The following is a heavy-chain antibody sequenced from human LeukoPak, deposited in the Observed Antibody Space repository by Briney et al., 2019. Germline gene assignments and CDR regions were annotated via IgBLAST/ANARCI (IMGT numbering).Heavy chain of an antibody. D-gene: IGHD6-13*01. Sequence: ASVKVSCKPSGYTFTSYYMHWVRQAPGQGLEWMGIINPSGGSTSYAQKFQGRVTMTRDTSTSTVYMELSSLRSEDTAVYYCARGDFESQIAAPEDYWGQGTLVTVSS. J-gene: IGHJ4*02. CDR1: GYTFTSYY. CDR2: INPSGGST. V-gene: IGHV1-46*01. CDR3: ARGDFESQIAAPEDY.